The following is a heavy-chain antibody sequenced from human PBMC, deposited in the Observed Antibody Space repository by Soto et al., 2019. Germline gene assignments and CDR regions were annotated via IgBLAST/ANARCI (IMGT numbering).Heavy chain of an antibody. CDR3: ARSGMQYGDYGYYFYYMDV. CDR2: IDGGNGNT. CDR1: GYTFTKYA. Sequence: QVQPVQSGAEVKKPGASVKLSCKASGYTFTKYALHWVRQAPGQRLEWMGWIDGGNGNTKYSQKFQGRATITRDTAASTAYRELSNLRSEDTAVYYCARSGMQYGDYGYYFYYMDVWGKGTTVTVSS. J-gene: IGHJ6*03. V-gene: IGHV1-3*01. D-gene: IGHD4-17*01.